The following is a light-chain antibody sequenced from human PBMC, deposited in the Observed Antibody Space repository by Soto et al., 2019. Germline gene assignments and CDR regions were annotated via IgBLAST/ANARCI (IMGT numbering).Light chain of an antibody. CDR3: HQYNRWPT. Sequence: EIVVTQSPATLSVSPGERATLSCRASQSVSSRLAWYQQKPGQAPRLLIYGASTRATGVSARFSGSGPGTDFTLTISSLQTEDLAVYYCHQYNRWPTFGQGTKVESK. CDR1: QSVSSR. CDR2: GAS. J-gene: IGKJ1*01. V-gene: IGKV3-15*01.